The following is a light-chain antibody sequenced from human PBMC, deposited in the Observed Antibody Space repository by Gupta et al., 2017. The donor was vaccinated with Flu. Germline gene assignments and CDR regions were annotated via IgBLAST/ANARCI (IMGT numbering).Light chain of an antibody. J-gene: IGKJ4*02. CDR2: DSF. Sequence: APLSLSPVDRATLSCRASQDIGPYLAWYQQRTGEPPRLLIYDSFNRASGIPARLLGSGSGTGFILTISSLEPEDFAFYYCQQRSDWPRLTFGGGTKVEI. V-gene: IGKV3-11*01. CDR1: QDIGPY. CDR3: QQRSDWPRLT.